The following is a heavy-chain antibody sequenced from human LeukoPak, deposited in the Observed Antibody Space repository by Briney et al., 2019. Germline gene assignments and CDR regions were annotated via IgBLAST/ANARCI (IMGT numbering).Heavy chain of an antibody. J-gene: IGHJ4*02. D-gene: IGHD1-26*01. CDR3: ARDEVGATYY. Sequence: GGSLRLSCAASGFTFSNYGMHWVRQAPGKGLEWVAAIWYDGSNKYYGDSVKGRFTISRDNSKNTLYLQMNSLRAEDTAVYYCARDEVGATYYWGQGTLVTVSS. CDR2: IWYDGSNK. V-gene: IGHV3-33*01. CDR1: GFTFSNYG.